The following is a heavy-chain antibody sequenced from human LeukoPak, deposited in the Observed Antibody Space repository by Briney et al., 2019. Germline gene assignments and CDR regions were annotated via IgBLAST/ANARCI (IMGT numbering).Heavy chain of an antibody. V-gene: IGHV3-48*01. CDR1: GFTFSSYS. D-gene: IGHD3-10*01. CDR3: AKDPRWFGEYPDWFDP. CDR2: ISSSSSTI. J-gene: IGHJ5*02. Sequence: PGGSLRLSCAASGFTFSSYSMNWVRQAPGKGLEWVSYISSSSSTIYYADSVKGRFTISRDNAKNSLYLQMNSLRAEDTAVYYCAKDPRWFGEYPDWFDPWGQGTLVTVSS.